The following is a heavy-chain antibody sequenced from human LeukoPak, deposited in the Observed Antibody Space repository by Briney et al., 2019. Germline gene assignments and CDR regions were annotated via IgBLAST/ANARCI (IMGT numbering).Heavy chain of an antibody. CDR2: ISSSSSYI. D-gene: IGHD3-22*01. Sequence: GGSLRLSCAASGFTFSSYSMNWVRQAPGKGLEWVSSISSSSSYIYYADSVKGRFTISRDNSKNTLYLQMNSLRAEDTAVYYCAKEYYYDSSGYAFDIWGQGTMVTVSS. CDR1: GFTFSSYS. J-gene: IGHJ3*02. CDR3: AKEYYYDSSGYAFDI. V-gene: IGHV3-21*04.